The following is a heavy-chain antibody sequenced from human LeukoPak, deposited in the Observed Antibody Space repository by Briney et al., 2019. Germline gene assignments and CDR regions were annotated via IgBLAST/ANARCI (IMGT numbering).Heavy chain of an antibody. CDR1: GFTFSTYA. J-gene: IGHJ4*02. CDR2: ISGSGGGT. Sequence: PGGSLRLSCAASGFTFSTYAMSWVRQGPGKGLEWVSGISGSGGGTFYADSVKGRFTISRDNSKNTLYLQMNSLRAQDTAVYYCAKGFVPAAAGFFDYWGQGTLVTASS. CDR3: AKGFVPAAAGFFDY. D-gene: IGHD6-13*01. V-gene: IGHV3-23*01.